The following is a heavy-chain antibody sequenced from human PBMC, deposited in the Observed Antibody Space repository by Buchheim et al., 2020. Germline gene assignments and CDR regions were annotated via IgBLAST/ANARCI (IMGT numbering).Heavy chain of an antibody. CDR3: AREYSGSHDYGPHAFDI. D-gene: IGHD1-26*01. J-gene: IGHJ3*02. V-gene: IGHV4-30-4*01. CDR2: IYYSGRT. Sequence: QVQLQESGPGLVKPSQTLSLTCTVSGGSISSGDYYWSWIRQPPGKGLGWIGYIYYSGRTYYNPSLKSRVPISVHTSKNQFSLKLSSVTAADTAVYYCAREYSGSHDYGPHAFDIWGQGT. CDR1: GGSISSGDYY.